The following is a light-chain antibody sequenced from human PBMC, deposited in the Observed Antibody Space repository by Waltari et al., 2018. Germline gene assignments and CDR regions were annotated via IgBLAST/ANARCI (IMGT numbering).Light chain of an antibody. CDR3: LQYGASPRT. J-gene: IGKJ2*02. V-gene: IGKV3-20*01. CDR2: GAS. CDR1: QSLSSNS. Sequence: EVVLTQSPGTLSLSPGERATLSCRASQSLSSNSLAWYQHKLGQAPRLLIYGASSRATDIPDRFSGSGYGTDFTLTISRLEPEDFAVYYCLQYGASPRTFGQGTKLEIK.